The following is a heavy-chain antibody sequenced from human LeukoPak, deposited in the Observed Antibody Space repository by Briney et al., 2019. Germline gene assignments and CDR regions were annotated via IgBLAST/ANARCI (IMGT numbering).Heavy chain of an antibody. CDR3: TKGGAVTSKSITLIRGTRKYYYMDV. D-gene: IGHD3-10*01. V-gene: IGHV3-23*01. CDR1: GFTFNNYA. CDR2: ISGSGGRT. J-gene: IGHJ6*03. Sequence: GGSLRLSCGASGFTFNNYAMNWVRQTPGKGLEWVSAISGSGGRTYYADSVKGRFTISRDNSKNTLYLQMNSLRAEDTAVYYWTKGGAVTSKSITLIRGTRKYYYMDVWGKGTTVTISS.